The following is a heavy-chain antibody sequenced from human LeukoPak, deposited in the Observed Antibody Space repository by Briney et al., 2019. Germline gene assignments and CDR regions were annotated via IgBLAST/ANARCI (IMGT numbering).Heavy chain of an antibody. CDR3: ASHQYGSGSYYHDY. CDR2: LYTNGTT. V-gene: IGHV4-4*07. Sequence: PSETLSLTCTVSGDSISSYYWSWIRQPAGKGLEWIGHLYTNGTTNCSPSLKSRVIISIDTSKNQFSLRLSSATAADTAVYYCASHQYGSGSYYHDYWGQGALVTVSS. J-gene: IGHJ4*02. CDR1: GDSISSYY. D-gene: IGHD3-10*01.